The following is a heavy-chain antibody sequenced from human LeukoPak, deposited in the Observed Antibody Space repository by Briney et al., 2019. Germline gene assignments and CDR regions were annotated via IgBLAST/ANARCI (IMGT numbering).Heavy chain of an antibody. Sequence: GSLRLSCVASGFTFSSYWMSWVRQAPGKGLEWVANIKQDGSEKYYVDSVKGQFTISRDNAKNSLYLQMNSLRAEDTAVYYCARSLLRLDTIFGVVINYGMDVWGQGTTVTVSS. CDR1: GFTFSSYW. V-gene: IGHV3-7*01. D-gene: IGHD3-3*01. CDR3: ARSLLRLDTIFGVVINYGMDV. J-gene: IGHJ6*02. CDR2: IKQDGSEK.